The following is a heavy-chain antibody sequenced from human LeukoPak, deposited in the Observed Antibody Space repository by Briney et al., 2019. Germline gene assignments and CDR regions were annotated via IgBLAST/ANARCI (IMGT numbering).Heavy chain of an antibody. CDR1: GFNFYYYA. Sequence: GRSLRLSCAASGFNFYYYAMHWIRLVPGKGLEWVAGITWNSDSTGYGDSVKGRFIISRDNAQNSLYLEMSSLRAEDTAFYYCAKGLYYDILTGNWFDPWGQGTLVTVSS. J-gene: IGHJ5*02. D-gene: IGHD3-9*01. CDR2: ITWNSDST. CDR3: AKGLYYDILTGNWFDP. V-gene: IGHV3-9*01.